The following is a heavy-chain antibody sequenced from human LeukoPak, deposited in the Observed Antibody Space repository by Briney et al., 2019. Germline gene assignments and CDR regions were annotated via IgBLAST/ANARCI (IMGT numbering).Heavy chain of an antibody. Sequence: GGSLRLSCAASGFTFSSYGMRWVRQAPGKGLEWVSAISGSGGSTYYADSVKGRFTISRDNSKNTLYLQMNSLRAEDTAVYYCAREVSRDGYMEGFDYWGQGTLVTVSS. CDR3: AREVSRDGYMEGFDY. J-gene: IGHJ4*02. D-gene: IGHD5-24*01. CDR1: GFTFSSYG. V-gene: IGHV3-23*01. CDR2: ISGSGGST.